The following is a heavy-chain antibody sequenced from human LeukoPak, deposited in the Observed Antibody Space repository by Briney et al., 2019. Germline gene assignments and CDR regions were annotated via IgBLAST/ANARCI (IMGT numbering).Heavy chain of an antibody. CDR3: AELGITMIGGV. V-gene: IGHV3-48*03. CDR2: ISSRGSTI. Sequence: GGSLRLSCAASGFTFSSYKMNWVGQAPGKGLDWVSYISSRGSTIDYADSVKGRFTISRDNAKNSLYLQMNSLRAEDTAVYYCAELGITMIGGVWGKGTTVTISS. CDR1: GFTFSSYK. D-gene: IGHD3-10*02. J-gene: IGHJ6*04.